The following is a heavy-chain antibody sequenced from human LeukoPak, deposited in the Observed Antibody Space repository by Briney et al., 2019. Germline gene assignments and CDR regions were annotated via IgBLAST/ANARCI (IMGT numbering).Heavy chain of an antibody. CDR2: ISPYNDDT. CDR3: ARSGSGYNPIDF. D-gene: IGHD5-12*01. CDR1: GYTFSSSG. Sequence: ASVTVSCKASGYTFSSSGISWVRPAPGQGLEWMGWISPYNDDTRYEQTLQGRVTMTTDTSTSTVYMELRSLRSDDTAVYYCARSGSGYNPIDFWGQGTRVTVSS. V-gene: IGHV1-18*01. J-gene: IGHJ4*02.